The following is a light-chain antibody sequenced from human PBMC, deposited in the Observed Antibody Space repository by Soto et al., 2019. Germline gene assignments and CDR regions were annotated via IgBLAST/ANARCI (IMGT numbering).Light chain of an antibody. CDR2: HAS. CDR1: QNIGSR. V-gene: IGKV1-5*01. CDR3: QQCYSSPWT. J-gene: IGKJ1*01. Sequence: EIELTQSPSTLSASPGDRVTISCRASQNIGSRLAWYQHRPGKAPRLLIYHASNWGGGIPARFSAGGSGTEFTLTISSLQPEDSATYYCQQCYSSPWTFGQGTKVDIK.